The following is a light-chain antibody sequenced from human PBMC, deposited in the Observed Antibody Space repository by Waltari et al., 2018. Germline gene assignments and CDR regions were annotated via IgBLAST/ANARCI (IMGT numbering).Light chain of an antibody. CDR3: QQYGSSPT. V-gene: IGKV3-20*01. Sequence: EIVLTQTPGTLSLSPGERATLSCRASQTVNNNYLASYQQKPGQAPRLLLYGGANRATGVPDRFSLSGSGRDFILSISRLEPDDFAVYYCQQYGSSPTFGQGTKLEI. CDR1: QTVNNNY. J-gene: IGKJ2*01. CDR2: GGA.